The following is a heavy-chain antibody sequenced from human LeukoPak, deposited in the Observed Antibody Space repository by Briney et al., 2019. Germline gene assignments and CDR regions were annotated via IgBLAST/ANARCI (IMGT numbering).Heavy chain of an antibody. D-gene: IGHD3-22*01. V-gene: IGHV6-1*01. CDR1: GDSVSSNSGA. Sequence: SQTLSLTCAISGDSVSSNSGAWNWIRQSPSRGLEWLGRTYYRSKWYNDYAVSVKSRITINPDTSKNQFSLQLNSVTPEDTAVYYCAKGGIDYYDSSGYYLVWGQGTLVTVSS. J-gene: IGHJ4*02. CDR3: AKGGIDYYDSSGYYLV. CDR2: TYYRSKWYN.